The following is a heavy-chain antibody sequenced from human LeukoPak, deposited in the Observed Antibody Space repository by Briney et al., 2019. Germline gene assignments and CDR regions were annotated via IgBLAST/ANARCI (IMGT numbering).Heavy chain of an antibody. CDR2: FYHSGTT. CDR1: GGSFSNHY. J-gene: IGHJ5*02. CDR3: ARLSGSNLNNWFDP. Sequence: PSETLSLTCTVFGGSFSNHYWGWIRQPPGKGLEWIGYFYHSGTTNYNPSLKSRVTMSVDTSKKQFSLKLTSVTAADTAVYYCARLSGSNLNNWFDPWGQGTLVTVSS. V-gene: IGHV4-59*11. D-gene: IGHD1-26*01.